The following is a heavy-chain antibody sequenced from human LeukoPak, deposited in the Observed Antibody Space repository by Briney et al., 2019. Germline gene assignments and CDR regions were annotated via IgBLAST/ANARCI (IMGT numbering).Heavy chain of an antibody. D-gene: IGHD3-10*01. CDR3: ARGPVATMVRGVKIGPPLDY. J-gene: IGHJ4*02. Sequence: SETLSLTCAVYGGSFSGYYWSWIRQPPGKGLEWIGEINYSGSTNYNPSLKSRVTISVDTSKNQFSLKLSSVTAADTAVYYCARGPVATMVRGVKIGPPLDYWGQGTLVTVSS. CDR2: INYSGST. V-gene: IGHV4-34*01. CDR1: GGSFSGYY.